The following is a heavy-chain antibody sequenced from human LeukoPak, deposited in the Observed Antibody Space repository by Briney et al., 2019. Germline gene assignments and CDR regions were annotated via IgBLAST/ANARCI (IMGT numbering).Heavy chain of an antibody. J-gene: IGHJ4*02. Sequence: HPGGSLRLSCAASGFTFSSYGMSWVRQAQGKGLEWVSAISGSGGSTYYADSVKGRFTISRDNSKNTLYLQMNSLRAEDTAVYYCAKAEDYDILTGWADYWGQGTLVTVSS. D-gene: IGHD3-9*01. CDR2: ISGSGGST. CDR3: AKAEDYDILTGWADY. V-gene: IGHV3-23*01. CDR1: GFTFSSYG.